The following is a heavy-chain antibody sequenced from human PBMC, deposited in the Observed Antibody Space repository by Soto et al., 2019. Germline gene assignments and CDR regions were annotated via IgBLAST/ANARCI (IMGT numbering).Heavy chain of an antibody. CDR1: GFTFSSYA. Sequence: PGGSLRLSCAASGFTFSSYAMSWVRQAPGKGLEWVSAISGSGVSTYYTDSVKGRFTISRDNSKSTLYLQMNSLXAEDTAVYYXXXXXGSSCYLPYDYWGQGTLVTVSS. D-gene: IGHD2-15*01. CDR2: ISGSGVST. CDR3: XXXXGSSCYLPYDY. J-gene: IGHJ4*02. V-gene: IGHV3-23*01.